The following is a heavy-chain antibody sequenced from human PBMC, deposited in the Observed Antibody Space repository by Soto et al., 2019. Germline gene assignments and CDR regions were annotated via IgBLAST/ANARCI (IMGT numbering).Heavy chain of an antibody. CDR3: AGYSHKGD. Sequence: LVESGGGLVQPGGSLRLSCAASGFTVSNNYMSWVRQAPGKGLEWASLIYSGGSTHYADSVKGRFTISRDNSKNTLYLQMSSLRAEDTAVYYCAGYSHKGDWGQGTLVTVSS. CDR1: GFTVSNNY. J-gene: IGHJ4*02. V-gene: IGHV3-66*01. D-gene: IGHD1-26*01. CDR2: IYSGGST.